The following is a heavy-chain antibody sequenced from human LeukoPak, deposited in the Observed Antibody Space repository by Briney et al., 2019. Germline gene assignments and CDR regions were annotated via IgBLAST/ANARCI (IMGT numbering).Heavy chain of an antibody. Sequence: GGSLRLSCAASGFTFSSYSMNWVRQAPGKGLEWVSSISSSSSYIYYADSAKGRFTISRDNAKNSLYLQMNSLRAEDTAVYYCARDRSYTAMVGHDAFDIWGQGTMVTVSS. V-gene: IGHV3-21*01. D-gene: IGHD5-18*01. J-gene: IGHJ3*02. CDR2: ISSSSSYI. CDR1: GFTFSSYS. CDR3: ARDRSYTAMVGHDAFDI.